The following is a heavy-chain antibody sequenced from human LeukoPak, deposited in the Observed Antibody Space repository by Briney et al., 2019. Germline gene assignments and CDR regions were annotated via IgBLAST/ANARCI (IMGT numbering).Heavy chain of an antibody. CDR3: ARGAGRQQLEQNY. CDR1: GFTFSIHW. D-gene: IGHD6-13*01. V-gene: IGHV3-7*01. CDR2: IKEDGSVI. Sequence: GGSLRLSCAASGFTFSIHWMSWVRQAPGRGPEWLAIIKEDGSVIWDVVSVRGRFTISRDNAKNSLYLQMNSLRAEDTAVYYCARGAGRQQLEQNYWGQGNLVTVSS. J-gene: IGHJ4*02.